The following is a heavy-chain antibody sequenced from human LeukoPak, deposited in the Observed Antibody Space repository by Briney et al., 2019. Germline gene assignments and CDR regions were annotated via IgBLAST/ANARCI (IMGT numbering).Heavy chain of an antibody. V-gene: IGHV3-23*01. Sequence: PGGSLRLSCAASGYTFSSYAMSWVRQAPGKGLEWVSAISGSGGSTYYADSVKGRFTISRDNSKNTLYLQMNSLRAEDTAVYYCAKARLVVVTAIFDYWGQGTLVTVSS. CDR3: AKARLVVVTAIFDY. J-gene: IGHJ4*02. CDR2: ISGSGGST. D-gene: IGHD2-21*02. CDR1: GYTFSSYA.